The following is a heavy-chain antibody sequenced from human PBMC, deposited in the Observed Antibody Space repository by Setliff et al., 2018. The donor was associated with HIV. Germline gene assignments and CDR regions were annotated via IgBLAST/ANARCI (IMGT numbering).Heavy chain of an antibody. J-gene: IGHJ3*01. CDR3: GTSTNGWGPDGFDV. Sequence: GESLTISCAASGLIVNRKWIGWARRAPGKGLEWVSIIDGDDNTDFTDSVKGRFAISRDNSRNTVYLQMNSLGPEDTAIYYCGTSTNGWGPDGFDVWGRGTRVTVSS. CDR1: GLIVNRKW. D-gene: IGHD7-27*01. CDR2: IDGDDNT. V-gene: IGHV3-66*02.